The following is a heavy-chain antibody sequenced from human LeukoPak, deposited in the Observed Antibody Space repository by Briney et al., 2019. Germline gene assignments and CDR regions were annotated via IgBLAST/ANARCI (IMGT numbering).Heavy chain of an antibody. Sequence: GASVKVSCKASGYTFTSDGISWVRQAPGQGLEWMGWISAYNGNTNYAQKLQGRVTMTTDTSTSTAYMELRSLRSDDTAVYYCAREIEHSSSWLYYYYYYGMDVWGQGTTVTVSS. J-gene: IGHJ6*02. D-gene: IGHD6-13*01. CDR1: GYTFTSDG. CDR2: ISAYNGNT. CDR3: AREIEHSSSWLYYYYYYGMDV. V-gene: IGHV1-18*01.